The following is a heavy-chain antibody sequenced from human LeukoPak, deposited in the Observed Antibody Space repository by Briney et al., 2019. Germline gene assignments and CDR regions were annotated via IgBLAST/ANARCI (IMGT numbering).Heavy chain of an antibody. J-gene: IGHJ5*02. CDR1: GGSFSDYY. V-gene: IGHV4-34*01. CDR2: INHSGST. CDR3: AGGDPENWFDP. Sequence: PSETLSLTCAVYGGSFSDYYWSWIRQPPGKGLEWIGEINHSGSTNYNPSLKSRVTISVDTSKNQFSLKLSSVTAADTAVYYCAGGDPENWFDPWGQGTLVTVSS.